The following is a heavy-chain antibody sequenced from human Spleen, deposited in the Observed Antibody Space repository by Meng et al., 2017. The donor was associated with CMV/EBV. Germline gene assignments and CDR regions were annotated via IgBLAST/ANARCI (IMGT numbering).Heavy chain of an antibody. CDR1: GFTFSSYE. CDR3: ARDSSAVHNWLDS. Sequence: GGSLRLSCAASGFTFSSYEMNWVRQAPGKGLEWVSYISSSGSITKYLDSLKGRFTISRDNAKNSLFLQMNSLTVEDTAVYYCARDSSAVHNWLDSWGQGTLVTVSS. V-gene: IGHV3-48*03. J-gene: IGHJ5*01. CDR2: ISSSGSIT. D-gene: IGHD1-26*01.